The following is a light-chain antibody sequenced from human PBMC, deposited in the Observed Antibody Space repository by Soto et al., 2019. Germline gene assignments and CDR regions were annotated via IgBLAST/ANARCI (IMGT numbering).Light chain of an antibody. Sequence: QSALTQPASVSGSLGQSITISCTGTGSDVGGYNYVSWYQQHPGKAPKLMIYEVSNRPSGVSNRFSGSKSANTASLTISGLQAEDESDYYCSSYTTSSTVIFGGGTKLTVL. CDR2: EVS. CDR1: GSDVGGYNY. CDR3: SSYTTSSTVI. V-gene: IGLV2-14*01. J-gene: IGLJ2*01.